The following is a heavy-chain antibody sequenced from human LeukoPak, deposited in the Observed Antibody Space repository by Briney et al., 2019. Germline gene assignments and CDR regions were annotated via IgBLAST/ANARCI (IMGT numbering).Heavy chain of an antibody. J-gene: IGHJ5*02. CDR1: GFSLSTSGVG. D-gene: IGHD3-10*01. V-gene: IGHV2-5*01. Sequence: SGPTLVKPTQTLTLTCTFSGFSLSTSGVGVGWIRQPPGKALEWLALIYWSGDKRYSPSLKSRLTITKDTSKNQVVLTMTNIDPVATATYYCAHHRRLWFGELLPNWFDPWGQGTLVTVSS. CDR3: AHHRRLWFGELLPNWFDP. CDR2: IYWSGDK.